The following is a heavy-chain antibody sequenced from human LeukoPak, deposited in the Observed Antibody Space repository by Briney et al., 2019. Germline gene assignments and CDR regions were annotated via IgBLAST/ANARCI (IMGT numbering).Heavy chain of an antibody. D-gene: IGHD3-16*02. CDR2: IYHSGST. Sequence: PSETLSLTCAVYGGSFSGYYWSWIRQPPGKGLEWIGEIYHSGSTNYNPSLKSRVTISVDKSKNQFSLKLSSVTAADTAVYYCARHNALHDYVWGSYRSYENFDYWGQGTLVTVSS. CDR3: ARHNALHDYVWGSYRSYENFDY. CDR1: GGSFSGYY. J-gene: IGHJ4*02. V-gene: IGHV4-34*01.